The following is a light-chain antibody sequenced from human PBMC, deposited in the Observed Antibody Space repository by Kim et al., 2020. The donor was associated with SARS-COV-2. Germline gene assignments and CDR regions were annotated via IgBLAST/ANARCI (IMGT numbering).Light chain of an antibody. Sequence: ASVGDRVTITCRASQSISSYLNWYQQKPGKAPKLLIYAASSLQSGVPSRFSGSGSGTDFTLTISSLQPEDFATYYCQQSYSTHLTFGQGTKVDIK. CDR1: QSISSY. CDR2: AAS. V-gene: IGKV1-39*01. CDR3: QQSYSTHLT. J-gene: IGKJ1*01.